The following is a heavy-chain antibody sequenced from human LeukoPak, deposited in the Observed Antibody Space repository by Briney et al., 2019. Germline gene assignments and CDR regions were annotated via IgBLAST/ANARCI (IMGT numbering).Heavy chain of an antibody. CDR2: IKPDGSLI. D-gene: IGHD6-19*01. J-gene: IGHJ4*02. V-gene: IGHV3-7*01. Sequence: GGSLRLSCAASGFTFSSYWMTWVRQGPGKGLEWVANIKPDGSLIYYVDSVKGRFTISRDNAKNSLYLQMNSLRAEDTAVYYCAKDSAVAGTFDYWGQGTLVTVSS. CDR3: AKDSAVAGTFDY. CDR1: GFTFSSYW.